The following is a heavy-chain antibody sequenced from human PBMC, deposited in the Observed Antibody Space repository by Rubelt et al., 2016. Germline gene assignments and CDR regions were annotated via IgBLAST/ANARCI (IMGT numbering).Heavy chain of an antibody. J-gene: IGHJ4*02. D-gene: IGHD3/OR15-3a*01. CDR3: ARRIPGTGYYFDY. CDR2: IYYSGST. V-gene: IGHV4-31*03. Sequence: QVQLQESGPGLVKPSQTLSLTCTVSGGSISSGGYYWSWIRQHPGKGLEWIGYIYYSGSTYYNPSLKSRVTMSVDTSKNQFSLRLTSVTAADTAVYYCARRIPGTGYYFDYWGQGALVTVSS. CDR1: GGSISSGGYY.